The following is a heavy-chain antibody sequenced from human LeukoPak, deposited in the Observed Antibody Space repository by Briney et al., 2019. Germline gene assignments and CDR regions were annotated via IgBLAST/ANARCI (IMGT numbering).Heavy chain of an antibody. Sequence: GESLKISCKGSGYLFTSYWISWVRQMPGKGLEWMGRIDPSDSYTNYSPSFQGHVTISADKSISTAYLQWSSLKASDTAMYYCARHIVVVAAGLNWFDPWGQGTLVTVSS. J-gene: IGHJ5*02. D-gene: IGHD2-15*01. CDR1: GYLFTSYW. CDR3: ARHIVVVAAGLNWFDP. V-gene: IGHV5-10-1*01. CDR2: IDPSDSYT.